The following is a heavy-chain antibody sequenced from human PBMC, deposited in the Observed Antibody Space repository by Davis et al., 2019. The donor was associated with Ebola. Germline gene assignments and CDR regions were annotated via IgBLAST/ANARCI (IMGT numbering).Heavy chain of an antibody. CDR3: ARDLGYHANYLAAY. CDR1: GYTYGHHG. J-gene: IGHJ4*02. V-gene: IGHV1-2*02. D-gene: IGHD4/OR15-4a*01. Sequence: ASVKVSCKASGYTYGHHGVGWVRQAPGQGLEWMGWINPYSGGTVYAPKFQDRVTMTSDTSITTAYMELNSLRSDDTAIYYCARDLGYHANYLAAYWGQGTLVTVSS. CDR2: INPYSGGT.